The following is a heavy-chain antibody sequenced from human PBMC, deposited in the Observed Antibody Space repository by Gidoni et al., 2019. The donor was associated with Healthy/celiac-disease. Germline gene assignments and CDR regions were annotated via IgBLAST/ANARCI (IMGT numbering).Heavy chain of an antibody. Sequence: QVQLVESGGGVVQPGRSLRHSCAASGFTFSSYGMHWVRQAPGKGLEWVAVISYDGSNKYYADSVKGRFTISRDNSKNTLYLQMNSLRAEDTAVYYCAKTPSYYYDSSGYYSWGQGTLVTVSS. CDR2: ISYDGSNK. J-gene: IGHJ4*02. CDR3: AKTPSYYYDSSGYYS. D-gene: IGHD3-22*01. CDR1: GFTFSSYG. V-gene: IGHV3-30*18.